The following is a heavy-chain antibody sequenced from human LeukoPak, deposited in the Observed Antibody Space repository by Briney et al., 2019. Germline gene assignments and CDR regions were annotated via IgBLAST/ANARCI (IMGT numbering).Heavy chain of an antibody. Sequence: GGSLRLSCAASGFSFTSYTMNWVRQAPGKGLVWVSSISSSSSYIYYADSVKGRFTISGDNAKNSVSLQMDSLRAEDTAVYYCAREDSDCGGDCHSDFDYWGQGTLVTVSS. D-gene: IGHD2-21*02. V-gene: IGHV3-21*01. CDR2: ISSSSSYI. J-gene: IGHJ4*02. CDR3: AREDSDCGGDCHSDFDY. CDR1: GFSFTSYT.